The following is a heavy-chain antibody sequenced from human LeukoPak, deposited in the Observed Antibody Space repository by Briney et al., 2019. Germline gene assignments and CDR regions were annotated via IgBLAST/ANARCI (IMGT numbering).Heavy chain of an antibody. CDR2: IIPILGIA. CDR3: ARGSYYYYYGMDV. CDR1: GGTFSSYA. J-gene: IGHJ6*02. Sequence: SVKVSCKASGGTFSSYAISWVRQAPGQGLEWMGRIIPILGIANYAQKFQGRVTITADKSTSTAYMELSSLRSEDTVVYYCARGSYYYYYGMDVWGQGTTVNVSS. V-gene: IGHV1-69*04.